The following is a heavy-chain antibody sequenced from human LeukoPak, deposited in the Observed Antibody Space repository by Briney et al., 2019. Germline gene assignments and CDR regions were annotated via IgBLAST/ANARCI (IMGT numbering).Heavy chain of an antibody. D-gene: IGHD3-22*01. CDR3: TRDNGSSGYWLPDAFDI. Sequence: PGGSLRLSCTASGFTFSSYAMSWVRQAPGKGLEWVGFIRSKAYGGTTEYAASVKGRFTISRDDSKSIAYLQMNSLKTEDTAVYYCTRDNGSSGYWLPDAFDIWGQGTMVTVPS. CDR1: GFTFSSYA. J-gene: IGHJ3*02. CDR2: IRSKAYGGTT. V-gene: IGHV3-49*04.